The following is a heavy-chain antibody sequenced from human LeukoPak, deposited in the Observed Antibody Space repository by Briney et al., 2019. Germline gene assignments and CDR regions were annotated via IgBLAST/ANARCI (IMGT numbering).Heavy chain of an antibody. CDR2: ISGSGGST. J-gene: IGHJ4*02. Sequence: GGSLRLSCAPSGFTFSTYAMNWVRQAPGKGLEWVSAISGSGGSTYYADSVKGRFTISRDNSKNTLYLQMNSLRAEDTAVYYCAKRNTYYYDSSGYYFDYWGQGTLVTVSS. CDR1: GFTFSTYA. D-gene: IGHD3-22*01. V-gene: IGHV3-23*01. CDR3: AKRNTYYYDSSGYYFDY.